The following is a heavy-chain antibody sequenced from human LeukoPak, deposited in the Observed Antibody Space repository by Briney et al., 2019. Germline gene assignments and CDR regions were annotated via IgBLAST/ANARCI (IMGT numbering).Heavy chain of an antibody. CDR3: ARVPGTYDSSGYYYYFDY. CDR2: INHSGST. J-gene: IGHJ4*02. CDR1: GGSFSGYY. Sequence: PSETLSLTCAVYGGSFSGYYWSWIRQSPGKGLEWIGEINHSGSTNNNPPLKSRVSISVEMSKNQFSLKLSSVTAADTAVYYCARVPGTYDSSGYYYYFDYWGQGTLVTVSS. D-gene: IGHD3-22*01. V-gene: IGHV4-34*01.